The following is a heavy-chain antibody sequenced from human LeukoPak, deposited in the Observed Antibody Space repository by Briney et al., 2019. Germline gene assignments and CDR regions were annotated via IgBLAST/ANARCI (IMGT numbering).Heavy chain of an antibody. Sequence: SETLSLTCTVSGGSISSYYWSWIRQPPGKGLEWIGYIYYSGSTNYNPSLKSRVTISVDTSKNQFSLKLSSVTAADTAVYYCARDQRGVPAASQYYFDYWGQGTLVTVSS. CDR1: GGSISSYY. D-gene: IGHD2-2*01. J-gene: IGHJ4*02. CDR2: IYYSGST. V-gene: IGHV4-59*01. CDR3: ARDQRGVPAASQYYFDY.